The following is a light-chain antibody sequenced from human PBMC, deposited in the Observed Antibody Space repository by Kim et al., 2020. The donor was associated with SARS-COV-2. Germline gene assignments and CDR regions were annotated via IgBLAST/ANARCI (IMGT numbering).Light chain of an antibody. Sequence: EMVLTQSPGTLSLSPGERATLSCRASQSVNSNSLAWYQQKPGQAPRLLIYGASSRATGTPDRFSGSGSGTDFTLSIRGLEPEDFAVYYCQQNGSGSWTFGQGTKVEIK. CDR2: GAS. J-gene: IGKJ1*01. V-gene: IGKV3-20*01. CDR3: QQNGSGSWT. CDR1: QSVNSNS.